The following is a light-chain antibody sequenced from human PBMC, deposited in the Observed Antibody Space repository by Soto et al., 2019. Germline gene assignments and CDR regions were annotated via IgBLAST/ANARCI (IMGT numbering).Light chain of an antibody. Sequence: QSVLTQPPSVSGAPGQRVTISCTGSSSNIGAGYDVHWYQQLPGTAPKLLIYANNNRPSGVPDRFSGSKSGTSASLAITGLQAEDEADYYCQSYDNSLSGYVFXPGTKLTVL. CDR1: SSNIGAGYD. J-gene: IGLJ1*01. CDR3: QSYDNSLSGYV. V-gene: IGLV1-40*01. CDR2: ANN.